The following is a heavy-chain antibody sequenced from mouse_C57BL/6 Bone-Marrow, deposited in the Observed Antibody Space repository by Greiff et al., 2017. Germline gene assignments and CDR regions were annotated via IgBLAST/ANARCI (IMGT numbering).Heavy chain of an antibody. V-gene: IGHV1-55*01. D-gene: IGHD2-3*01. CDR2: IYPGSGST. Sequence: QVHVKQPGAELVKPGASVKMSCKASGYTFTSYWITWVKQRPGQGLEWIGDIYPGSGSTNYNEKFKSKATLTVDTSSSTAYMQLSSLTSEDSAVYYCEILSWEPRGAYWGQGTLVTVSA. CDR1: GYTFTSYW. CDR3: EILSWEPRGAY. J-gene: IGHJ3*01.